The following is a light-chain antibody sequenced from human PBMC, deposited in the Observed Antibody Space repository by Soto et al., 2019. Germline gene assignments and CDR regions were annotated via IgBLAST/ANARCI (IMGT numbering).Light chain of an antibody. CDR2: WGS. Sequence: DIVMTQSPLSLPVTPVEPASISCRSSQSLLHSTGYNYLDWYLQKPGQSPQRLIYWGSIRASGVRDSYIVSRSCTDLTLTISRVEADQVAVYCCRQVIKAAHTLGGGTKVEIK. J-gene: IGKJ4*01. CDR1: QSLLHSTGYNY. V-gene: IGKV2-28*01. CDR3: RQVIKAAHT.